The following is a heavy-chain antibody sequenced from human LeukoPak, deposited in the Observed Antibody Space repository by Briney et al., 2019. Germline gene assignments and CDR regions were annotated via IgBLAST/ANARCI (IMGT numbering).Heavy chain of an antibody. Sequence: SETLSLTCAVYGGSFSGYYWSWIRQPPGKGLEWIGEINHSGSTNYNPSLKSRVTISVDTSKNQFSPKLSSVTAADTAVYYCARLANWNDVWSYYYYYYMDVWGKGTTVTISS. CDR3: ARLANWNDVWSYYYYYYMDV. CDR1: GGSFSGYY. CDR2: INHSGST. V-gene: IGHV4-34*01. D-gene: IGHD1-20*01. J-gene: IGHJ6*03.